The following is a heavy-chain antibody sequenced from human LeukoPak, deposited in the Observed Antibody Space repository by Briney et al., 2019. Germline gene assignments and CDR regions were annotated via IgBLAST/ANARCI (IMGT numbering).Heavy chain of an antibody. CDR3: ARDFEPGGGVDY. J-gene: IGHJ4*02. D-gene: IGHD3-16*01. V-gene: IGHV3-64*04. Sequence: GGSLRLSCSASGFTFSSYAMHWVRQAPGKGLEYVSAISSNGGSTYYADSVKGRFTISRDNAKNSLYLQMNSLRAEDTAVYYCARDFEPGGGVDYWGQGTLVTVSS. CDR1: GFTFSSYA. CDR2: ISSNGGST.